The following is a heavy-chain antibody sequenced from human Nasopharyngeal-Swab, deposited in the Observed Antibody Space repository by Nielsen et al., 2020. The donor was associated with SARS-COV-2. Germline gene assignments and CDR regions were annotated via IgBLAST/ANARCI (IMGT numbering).Heavy chain of an antibody. J-gene: IGHJ4*02. D-gene: IGHD5-18*01. CDR2: ISSSSSYI. V-gene: IGHV3-21*04. CDR3: AKRQKMQLWLDLFDS. Sequence: VRQAPGKGLEWVSSISSSSSYIYYADSVKGRFTISRDNSKNTLYLQMNSLRAEDTAVYYCAKRQKMQLWLDLFDSWGQGTLVTSPQ.